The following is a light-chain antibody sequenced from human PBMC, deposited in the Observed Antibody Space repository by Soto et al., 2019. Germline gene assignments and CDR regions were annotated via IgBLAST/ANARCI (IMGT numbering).Light chain of an antibody. Sequence: EIVLTQSPAILSLSPGERATLSCRASQSVSTYLAWYQQKPGQAPRLLIYDTSNRASRVPARFSGSGAGTDCTLTISSLEPEDFAVYYGRRRSNWPFTFGAGAKGDIK. V-gene: IGKV3-11*01. CDR2: DTS. J-gene: IGKJ3*01. CDR3: RRRSNWPFT. CDR1: QSVSTY.